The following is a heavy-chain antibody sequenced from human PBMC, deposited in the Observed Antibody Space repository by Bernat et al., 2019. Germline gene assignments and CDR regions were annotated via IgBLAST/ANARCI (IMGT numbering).Heavy chain of an antibody. D-gene: IGHD6-19*01. Sequence: LVESGGGVVQPGRSLRLSCAASGFTFSSYGMHWVRQAPGKGLEWVAVIWYDGSNKYYADSVKGRFTISRDNSKNTLYLQMNSLRAEDTAVYYCARDSAVAGISAFDIWGQGTMVTVSS. CDR1: GFTFSSYG. CDR3: ARDSAVAGISAFDI. V-gene: IGHV3-33*01. CDR2: IWYDGSNK. J-gene: IGHJ3*02.